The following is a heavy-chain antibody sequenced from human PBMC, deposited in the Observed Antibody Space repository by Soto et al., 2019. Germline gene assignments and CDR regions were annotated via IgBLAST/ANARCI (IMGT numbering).Heavy chain of an antibody. CDR1: GGTFSSYA. D-gene: IGHD4-17*01. CDR3: ARAGLRTGAFDT. V-gene: IGHV1-69*06. Sequence: GASVKVSCKASGGTFSSYAISWVRQAPGQGLEWMGGIIPTFGTANYAQKFQGRVTITADKSTSTAYMELSSLRSEDTAVYYCARAGLRTGAFDTWGQGTMVTVSS. CDR2: IIPTFGTA. J-gene: IGHJ3*02.